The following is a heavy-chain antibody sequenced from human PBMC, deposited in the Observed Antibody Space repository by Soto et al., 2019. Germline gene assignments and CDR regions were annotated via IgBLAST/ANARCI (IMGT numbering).Heavy chain of an antibody. Sequence: SETLSLTCAVYGGSFSGYYWSWIRQPPGKGLEWIGEINHSGSTNYNPSLKSRVTISVDTSKNQFSLKLSSVTAADTAVYYCARVPEMATKARDAFDIWGQGTMVTVSS. CDR3: ARVPEMATKARDAFDI. CDR1: GGSFSGYY. V-gene: IGHV4-34*01. D-gene: IGHD5-12*01. J-gene: IGHJ3*02. CDR2: INHSGST.